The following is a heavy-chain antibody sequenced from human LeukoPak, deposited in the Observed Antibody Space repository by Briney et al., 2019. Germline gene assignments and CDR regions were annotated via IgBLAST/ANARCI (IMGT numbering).Heavy chain of an antibody. V-gene: IGHV4-61*09. Sequence: PSETLSLTCTVSDDPINSGVYYWNWIRQPAGKGLEWIGHIYTSGTTTNSNPSLKSRVAISLDTSKNHFSLKLSSVTAADTAVCYCARAKKRSGRSRNFYLDVWGKGTTVTVSS. CDR1: DDPINSGVYY. CDR3: ARAKKRSGRSRNFYLDV. J-gene: IGHJ6*03. D-gene: IGHD1-26*01. CDR2: IYTSGTTT.